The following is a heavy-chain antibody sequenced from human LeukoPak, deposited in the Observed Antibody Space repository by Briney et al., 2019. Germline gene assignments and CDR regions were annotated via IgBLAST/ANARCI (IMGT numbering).Heavy chain of an antibody. V-gene: IGHV3-74*01. Sequence: GGSLRLSCAASGFTFSSYWMHWVRQAPGKGLVWVSRINSDGSTTTYADSVKGRFTISRDNSKNTLYLQMNSLRAEDTAIYYCASRHYDFGYYWGQGTLVTVSS. J-gene: IGHJ4*02. CDR3: ASRHYDFGYY. CDR2: INSDGSTT. CDR1: GFTFSSYW. D-gene: IGHD4-17*01.